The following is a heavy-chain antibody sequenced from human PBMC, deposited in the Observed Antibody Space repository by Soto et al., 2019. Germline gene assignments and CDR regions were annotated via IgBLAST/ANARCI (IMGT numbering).Heavy chain of an antibody. Sequence: LSLTCAVSGGSISGTTYSWSWIRQPPGKGLEWIGYIYDSGNTYYNPSLKSQFSISVDRSKNQFSLKLSSVTAADTAVYYCARGQGAAAGHSNFDYWGQGALVTVSS. V-gene: IGHV4-30-2*01. J-gene: IGHJ4*02. CDR3: ARGQGAAAGHSNFDY. CDR2: IYDSGNT. CDR1: GGSISGTTYS. D-gene: IGHD6-13*01.